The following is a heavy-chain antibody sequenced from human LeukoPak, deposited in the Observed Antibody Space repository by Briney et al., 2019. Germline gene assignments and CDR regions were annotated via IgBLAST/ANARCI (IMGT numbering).Heavy chain of an antibody. J-gene: IGHJ5*02. CDR2: IIPIFGTA. V-gene: IGHV1-69*01. CDR3: ARGPEGRITIFGVVIYNCFDP. CDR1: GGTFSSYA. D-gene: IGHD3-3*01. Sequence: SVKVSCKASGGTFSSYAISWVRQAPEQGLEWMGGIIPIFGTANYAQKFQGRVTVTADESTSTVYMELSSLRSEDTAVYYCARGPEGRITIFGVVIYNCFDPWGQGTLVTVSS.